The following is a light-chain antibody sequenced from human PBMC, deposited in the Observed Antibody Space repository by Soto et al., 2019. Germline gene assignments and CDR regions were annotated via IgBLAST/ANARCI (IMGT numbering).Light chain of an antibody. J-gene: IGLJ2*01. CDR2: DVS. CDR3: SSYTSSSTLV. Sequence: QSVLTQPASVSGSPGQSITISCTGTSSDVGGYNYVSWYHQHPGKAPKLMIYDVSNRPSGVSNRFSGSKSGNTASLTISGLQAEDEAAYYCSSYTSSSTLVFGGGTKLTVL. CDR1: SSDVGGYNY. V-gene: IGLV2-14*01.